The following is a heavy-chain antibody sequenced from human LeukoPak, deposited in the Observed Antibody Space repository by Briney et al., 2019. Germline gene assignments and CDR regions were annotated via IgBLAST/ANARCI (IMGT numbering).Heavy chain of an antibody. V-gene: IGHV5-51*01. CDR3: ARQSQPRRDAFNNFDY. D-gene: IGHD5-24*01. CDR2: IYTDDSDI. Sequence: GESLKISCYTSGYSFTTYSIGWVRQMPGKGLEWMGIIYTDDSDIRYGPSFQGQVTISADMSTNIAHLQWRSLKASDTAMYYCARQSQPRRDAFNNFDYWGQGTLVTVSS. J-gene: IGHJ4*02. CDR1: GYSFTTYS.